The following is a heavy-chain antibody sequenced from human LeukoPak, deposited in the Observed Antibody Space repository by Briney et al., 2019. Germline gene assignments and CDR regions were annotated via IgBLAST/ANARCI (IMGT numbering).Heavy chain of an antibody. CDR3: AKARYYYDSSGYDY. V-gene: IGHV3-23*01. CDR1: GFTFSSYA. D-gene: IGHD3-22*01. CDR2: ISGSGGST. Sequence: PGGSLRLSCAASGFTFSSYAMSWVRQAPGKGLEWVSAISGSGGSTYYADSVKGRFTISRDNSKNTLYLQMNSLRAEDTAVYYCAKARYYYDSSGYDYWGQGNLVTVSS. J-gene: IGHJ4*02.